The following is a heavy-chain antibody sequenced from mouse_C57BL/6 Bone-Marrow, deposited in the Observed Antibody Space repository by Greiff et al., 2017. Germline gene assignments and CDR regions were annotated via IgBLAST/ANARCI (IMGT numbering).Heavy chain of an antibody. Sequence: QVQLLQPGADLVQPGASVKMSCKASGYTFTSYWITWVQQRPGQGLEWIGDIYPGSGSTNYNEKFTGKATLTVDTSSSTAYMQLRSLTSEDSAVYYCVYSNDGYFDVWGTGTTVTVSS. CDR1: GYTFTSYW. V-gene: IGHV1-55*01. CDR2: IYPGSGST. CDR3: VYSNDGYFDV. D-gene: IGHD2-12*01. J-gene: IGHJ1*03.